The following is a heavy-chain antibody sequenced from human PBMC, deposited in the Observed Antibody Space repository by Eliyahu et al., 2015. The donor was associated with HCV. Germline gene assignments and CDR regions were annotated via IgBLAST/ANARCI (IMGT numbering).Heavy chain of an antibody. V-gene: IGHV4-59*01. CDR3: ASGGGGIAVAGTGGWFDP. CDR1: GGSITTYY. CDR2: IHYHGST. Sequence: QVQLQESGPGLVKPSETLSLTCTVSGGSITTYYWXWIRQPPGKGLEWIGYIHYHGSTNYNPXLKSRVTISVDTSKNQFSLNLTSVTAADTAVYYCASGGGGIAVAGTGGWFDPWGQGTLVTVSS. J-gene: IGHJ5*02. D-gene: IGHD6-19*01.